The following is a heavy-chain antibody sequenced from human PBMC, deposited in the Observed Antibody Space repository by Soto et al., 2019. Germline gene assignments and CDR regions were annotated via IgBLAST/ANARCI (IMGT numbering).Heavy chain of an antibody. CDR2: IIPIFGTA. CDR3: ARTCGNPQLDY. D-gene: IGHD2-15*01. Sequence: QVQLGQSGAEVKKPGSSVKVSCKASGGTFSSYAISWVRQSPGQGLEWMGGIIPIFGTATYAQKFQGRVTITADESTSTDYLELSSLRSEDTAVYYCARTCGNPQLDYWGQGTLVTVS. V-gene: IGHV1-69*01. CDR1: GGTFSSYA. J-gene: IGHJ4*02.